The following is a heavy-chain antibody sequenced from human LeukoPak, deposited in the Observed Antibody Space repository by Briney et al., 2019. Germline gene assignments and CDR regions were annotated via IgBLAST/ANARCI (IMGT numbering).Heavy chain of an antibody. CDR3: ASVPRRGAVAGTVDS. CDR1: GDSISSSDYY. V-gene: IGHV4-30-4*01. D-gene: IGHD6-19*01. J-gene: IGHJ5*01. CDR2: TYYRGST. Sequence: SQTLSLTCTVSGDSISSSDYYWSWLRQPPGKGLEWIGYTYYRGSTYYNPSLKSRVTISVDTSKSQFSLKLSSVTAADTAVYYCASVPRRGAVAGTVDSWGQGTLVTVSS.